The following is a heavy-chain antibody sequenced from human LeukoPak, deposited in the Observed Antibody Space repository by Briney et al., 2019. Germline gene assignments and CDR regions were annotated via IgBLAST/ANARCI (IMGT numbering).Heavy chain of an antibody. V-gene: IGHV4-34*01. CDR2: INHSGST. CDR3: AREYYYDFWSGYYPWDY. Sequence: PSETLSLTCAVYGGSFSGYYWSWIRQPPGKGLEGIGEINHSGSTNYNPSLKSRVTISVDTSKNQFSLKLRSVTAADTAVYYCAREYYYDFWSGYYPWDYWGQGTLVTVSS. CDR1: GGSFSGYY. J-gene: IGHJ4*02. D-gene: IGHD3-3*01.